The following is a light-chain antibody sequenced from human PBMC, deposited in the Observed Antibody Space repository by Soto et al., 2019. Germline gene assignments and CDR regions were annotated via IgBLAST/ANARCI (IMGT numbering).Light chain of an antibody. CDR3: QQYDNLPLT. CDR2: DAS. V-gene: IGKV1-33*01. Sequence: DIQMTQSPSSLSASVGDRVTITCQASQAISNYLNWYQQKPGKAPKLLIYDASNLETGIPSRVSGSGSGTDFTFTISSLQAEDIASYYCQQYDNLPLTFGGGTKVEIK. J-gene: IGKJ4*02. CDR1: QAISNY.